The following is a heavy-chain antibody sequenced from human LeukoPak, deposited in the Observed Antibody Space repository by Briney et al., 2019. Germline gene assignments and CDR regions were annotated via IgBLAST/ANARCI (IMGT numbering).Heavy chain of an antibody. D-gene: IGHD2-2*02. CDR2: IYISGST. V-gene: IGHV4-61*02. Sequence: PSETLSLTCTVSGGSIRSGSYYWSWIRQSAGKGLEWIGRIYISGSTKYNPSLKSRVTISVDTSKNQFSLKLSSVTAADTAIYYCAREAPIYNWFDPWGQGTLVTVSS. J-gene: IGHJ5*02. CDR3: AREAPIYNWFDP. CDR1: GGSIRSGSYY.